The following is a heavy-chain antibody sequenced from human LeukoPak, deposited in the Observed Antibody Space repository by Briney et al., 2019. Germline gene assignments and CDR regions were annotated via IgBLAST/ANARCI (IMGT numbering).Heavy chain of an antibody. V-gene: IGHV4-59*01. Sequence: TASETLSLTCIVSSGIITRYYWGSLRQPPGKGLEWIGYIYYSGSTNYNPSLKSRVTISVDTSKNQFSLKLSSVTAADTAVYYCARDGVLGGLFVWDYWGQGTLVTVSS. CDR3: ARDGVLGGLFVWDY. J-gene: IGHJ4*02. CDR2: IYYSGST. D-gene: IGHD3/OR15-3a*01. CDR1: SGIITRYY.